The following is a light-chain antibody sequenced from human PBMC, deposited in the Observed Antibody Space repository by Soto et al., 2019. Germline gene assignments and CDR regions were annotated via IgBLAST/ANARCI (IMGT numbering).Light chain of an antibody. CDR1: RDVNIW. V-gene: IGKV1D-16*01. J-gene: IGKJ4*01. CDR3: QQYNSLPPT. Sequence: DIQLTQSPSSLSASVGDRVTITCRASRDVNIWLAWYQQKPEKAPRSLINATSSLHSGVPSRFSGSGSGTYFTLTISSLQPEDSATYYCQQYNSLPPTFGGGTKVEIK. CDR2: ATS.